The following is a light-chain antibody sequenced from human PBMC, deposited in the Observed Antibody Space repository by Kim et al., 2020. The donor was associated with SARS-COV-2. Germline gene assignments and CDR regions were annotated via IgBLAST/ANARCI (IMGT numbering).Light chain of an antibody. CDR1: QSLTSW. J-gene: IGKJ1*01. Sequence: DIQMTQSPSTLSASVGDRVTITCRASQSLTSWLAWYQQKPGKAPKLLIYKASSLESGVPSRFSGSGSGTEFTLTISSLQPDDFATYYFQQYNNYPWTLGQGTQVYIK. CDR3: QQYNNYPWT. V-gene: IGKV1-5*03. CDR2: KAS.